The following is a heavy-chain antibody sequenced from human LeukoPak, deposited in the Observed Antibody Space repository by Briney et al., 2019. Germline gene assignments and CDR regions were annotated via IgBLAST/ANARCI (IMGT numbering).Heavy chain of an antibody. J-gene: IGHJ3*02. CDR1: GYTLTELS. CDR3: ATPWTVRNAFDI. D-gene: IGHD3/OR15-3a*01. Sequence: ASVKVSCKVSGYTLTELSMHWVRQAPGKGLEWMGGFGPEDGETIYAQKFQGRVTMTEDTSTDTAYMELSSLRSEDTAVYYCATPWTVRNAFDIWGQGTMVTVSS. V-gene: IGHV1-24*01. CDR2: FGPEDGET.